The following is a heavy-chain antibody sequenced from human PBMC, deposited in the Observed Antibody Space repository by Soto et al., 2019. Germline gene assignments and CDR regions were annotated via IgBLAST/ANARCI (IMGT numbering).Heavy chain of an antibody. D-gene: IGHD2-15*01. CDR2: ISYDGSNK. CDR3: ARGDREDIAVVIGARTGEYGVDV. V-gene: IGHV3-30-3*01. Sequence: QVQLVESGGGVVQPGRSLRLSCAASGFTFRIYAMHWVRQAPGKGLECVAVISYDGSNKFYRDSVKGRFTISRDNSKNTMYLQINSLRYEDTAVYYCARGDREDIAVVIGARTGEYGVDVWGHGTTVTVSS. J-gene: IGHJ6*02. CDR1: GFTFRIYA.